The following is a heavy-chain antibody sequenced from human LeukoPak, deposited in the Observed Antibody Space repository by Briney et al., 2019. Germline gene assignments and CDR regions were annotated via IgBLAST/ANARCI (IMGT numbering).Heavy chain of an antibody. CDR2: IWYDGSNK. Sequence: GGSLRLSCAASGFTFSSYGMHWVRQAPGKGLEWVAVIWYDGSNKYYADSVKGRFTISRDNSKNTLYQQMNSLRAEDTAVYYCARDLSSGWTPYFDYWGQGTLVTVSS. CDR1: GFTFSSYG. CDR3: ARDLSSGWTPYFDY. D-gene: IGHD6-19*01. J-gene: IGHJ4*02. V-gene: IGHV3-33*01.